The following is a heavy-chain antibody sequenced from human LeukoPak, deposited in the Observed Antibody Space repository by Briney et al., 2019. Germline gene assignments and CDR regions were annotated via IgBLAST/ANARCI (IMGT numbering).Heavy chain of an antibody. CDR1: GFTFSSYA. Sequence: GGSLRLSCAASGFTFSSYAMHWVRQAAGKGLEWVAVISYDGSNKYYADSVKGRFTISRDNSKNTLYLQMNSLRAEDTAVYYCARDRSPDYGDYEYWGQGTLVTVSS. CDR3: ARDRSPDYGDYEY. J-gene: IGHJ4*02. D-gene: IGHD4-17*01. CDR2: ISYDGSNK. V-gene: IGHV3-30*04.